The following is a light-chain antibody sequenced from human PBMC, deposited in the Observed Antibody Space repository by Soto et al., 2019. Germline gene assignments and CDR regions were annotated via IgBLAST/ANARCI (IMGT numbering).Light chain of an antibody. CDR2: DAF. CDR3: QQRASWPPFT. CDR1: ENIRTS. J-gene: IGKJ4*01. V-gene: IGKV3-11*01. Sequence: EVIFTQIPATLSMSPEESATLSCRASENIRTSLAWYQHRPGHPPRLLIYDAFNRATGIPPRFSGGGSGTDFTLTISGLEPEDFAVYYCQQRASWPPFTFGGGTKVDIK.